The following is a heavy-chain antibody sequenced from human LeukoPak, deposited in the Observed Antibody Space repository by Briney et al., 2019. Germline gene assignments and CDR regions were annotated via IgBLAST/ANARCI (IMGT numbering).Heavy chain of an antibody. CDR1: GGSISSYY. Sequence: SETLSLTCTVSGGSISSYYWSWIRQPPGKGLGWIGYIYYSGSTNYNPSLKSRVTISVDTSKNQFSLKLSSVTAADTAVYYCARDQLYYDSSGYAFDIWGQGTMVTVSS. D-gene: IGHD3-22*01. V-gene: IGHV4-59*01. J-gene: IGHJ3*02. CDR2: IYYSGST. CDR3: ARDQLYYDSSGYAFDI.